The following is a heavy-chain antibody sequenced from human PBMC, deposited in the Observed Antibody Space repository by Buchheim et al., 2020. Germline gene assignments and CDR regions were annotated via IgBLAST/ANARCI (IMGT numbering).Heavy chain of an antibody. V-gene: IGHV4-31*03. D-gene: IGHD3-16*01. CDR2: VYSSGVT. CDR3: ATSRRGTPLVD. CDR1: GASISSGNYY. J-gene: IGHJ4*02. Sequence: QVQLQESGPGLVKPAQTLSLICSVSGASISSGNYYWNWIRQRPGQGLEWIGYVYSSGVTYYSPSLRSRLALSLDTPQNQFPLRLRSATAADTAVYYCATSRRGTPLVDWGQGS.